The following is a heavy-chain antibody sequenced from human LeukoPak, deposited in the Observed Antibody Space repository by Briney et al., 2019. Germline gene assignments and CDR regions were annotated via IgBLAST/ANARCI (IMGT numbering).Heavy chain of an antibody. V-gene: IGHV3-7*01. CDR1: GLTFNTYW. CDR2: TSPDGNEK. J-gene: IGHJ4*02. D-gene: IGHD4-23*01. Sequence: GGSLRLSCAAYGLTFNTYWMNWVRQAPGKGLEWVANTSPDGNEKYYADFVKGRFSIFRDNANSILYLQMNSLRGEDTAVYYCLPGKGYWGQGTLVTVSS. CDR3: LPGKGY.